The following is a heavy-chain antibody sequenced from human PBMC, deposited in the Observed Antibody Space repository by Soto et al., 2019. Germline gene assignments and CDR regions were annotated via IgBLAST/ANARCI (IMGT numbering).Heavy chain of an antibody. CDR2: IYPGDSDT. CDR3: AASIFYYCMDV. V-gene: IGHV5-51*01. Sequence: GESLKISCKGSGYTFTNYWIGWVRQMPGKGLEWMGIIYPGDSDTKYNPSFQGQVTISADKPITTTYLQWSSLKASDTAIYYCAASIFYYCMDVWGQGTTVTVSS. CDR1: GYTFTNYW. J-gene: IGHJ6*02.